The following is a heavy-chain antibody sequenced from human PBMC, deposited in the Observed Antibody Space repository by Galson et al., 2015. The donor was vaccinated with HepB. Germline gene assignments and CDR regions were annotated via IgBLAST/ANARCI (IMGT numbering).Heavy chain of an antibody. Sequence: LSLTCSVSGGSISSDYWSWIRQSPGKGLEWIGYIYYSGSTNYNPSLKSRVTISVDTSKNQFSLKLSSVTAADTAVYYCARSSLYYPFDYWGQGTLVTVSS. CDR2: IYYSGST. CDR1: GGSISSDY. V-gene: IGHV4-59*01. D-gene: IGHD1-26*01. J-gene: IGHJ4*02. CDR3: ARSSLYYPFDY.